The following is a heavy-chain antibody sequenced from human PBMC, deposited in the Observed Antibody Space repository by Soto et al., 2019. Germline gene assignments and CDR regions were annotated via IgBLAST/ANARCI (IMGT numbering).Heavy chain of an antibody. CDR3: ARDYNDFWSGHFDY. D-gene: IGHD3-3*01. Sequence: ASVKVSCKVSGYTLTELSMHRVRQAPGKGLEWMGGFDPEDGETIYAQKFQGRVTMTEDTSTDTAYMELSSLRSEDTAVYYCARDYNDFWSGHFDYWGQGALVTVSS. CDR2: FDPEDGET. V-gene: IGHV1-24*01. J-gene: IGHJ4*02. CDR1: GYTLTELS.